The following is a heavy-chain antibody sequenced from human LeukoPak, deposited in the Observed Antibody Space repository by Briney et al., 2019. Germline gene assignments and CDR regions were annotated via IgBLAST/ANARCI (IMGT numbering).Heavy chain of an antibody. CDR1: GFTFSSST. Sequence: GGSLRLSCAASGFTFSSSTMTWVRQSPGKGLEWVSSISSSSTYIYYADSVKGRFTISRDNAKNSLYLQMDSLRAEDTAVYYCASQRGIVATMSAWGQGTLVTVSS. CDR3: ASQRGIVATMSA. J-gene: IGHJ4*02. D-gene: IGHD5-12*01. CDR2: ISSSSTYI. V-gene: IGHV3-21*01.